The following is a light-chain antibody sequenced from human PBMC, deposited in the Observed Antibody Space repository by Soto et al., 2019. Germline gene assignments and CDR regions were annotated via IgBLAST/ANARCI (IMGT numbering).Light chain of an antibody. J-gene: IGKJ2*01. CDR3: QQYNNWPLYT. CDR2: GAS. Sequence: EIVRTQSPATLSVSPGERATLSCRASQSVSSNLAWYQQKPGQAPRLLIYGASTRATGIPARFSGSGSGTEFTLTISSLQSEDFAVYYCQQYNNWPLYTLGQGTKLEIK. CDR1: QSVSSN. V-gene: IGKV3-15*01.